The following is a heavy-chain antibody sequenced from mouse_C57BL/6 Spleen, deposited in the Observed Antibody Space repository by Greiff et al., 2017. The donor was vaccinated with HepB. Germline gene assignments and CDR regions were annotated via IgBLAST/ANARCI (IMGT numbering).Heavy chain of an antibody. CDR2: IDPSDSYT. J-gene: IGHJ1*03. CDR1: GYTFTSYW. CDR3: ARRDGNYGGYCDV. D-gene: IGHD2-1*01. Sequence: VQLQQSGAELVKPGASVKLSCKASGYTFTSYWMQWVKQRPGQGLEWIGEIDPSDSYTNYNQKFKGKATLTVDTSSSTAYMQLSSLTSEDSAVYYCARRDGNYGGYCDVWGTGTTVTVSS. V-gene: IGHV1-50*01.